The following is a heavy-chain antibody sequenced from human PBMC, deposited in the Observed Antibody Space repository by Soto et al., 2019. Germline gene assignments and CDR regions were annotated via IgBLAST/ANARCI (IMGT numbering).Heavy chain of an antibody. CDR3: AKHDAAAAGPFDP. Sequence: EVQLVQSGAEVKKPGESLKISCKGSGYSFTSHWIGWVRQMPGKGLEWRGIIYPGDSDTRYSPSFQGQVTLSADKSISTAYLQWSSLKASDTAMYYCAKHDAAAAGPFDPWGQGTLVTVSS. CDR1: GYSFTSHW. D-gene: IGHD6-13*01. J-gene: IGHJ5*02. V-gene: IGHV5-51*01. CDR2: IYPGDSDT.